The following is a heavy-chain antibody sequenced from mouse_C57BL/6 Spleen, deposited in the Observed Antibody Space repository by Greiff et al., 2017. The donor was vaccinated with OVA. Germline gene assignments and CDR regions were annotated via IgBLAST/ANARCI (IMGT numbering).Heavy chain of an antibody. J-gene: IGHJ2*01. CDR2: INPGSGGT. V-gene: IGHV1-54*01. Sequence: QVQLQQSGAELVRPGTSVKVSCKASGYAFTNYLIEWVKQRPGQGLEWIGVINPGSGGTNYNEKFKGKATLTADKSSSTAYMQLSSLTSEDSAVYFWARADPYPDYWGQGTTLTVSS. CDR1: GYAFTNYL. CDR3: ARADPYPDY.